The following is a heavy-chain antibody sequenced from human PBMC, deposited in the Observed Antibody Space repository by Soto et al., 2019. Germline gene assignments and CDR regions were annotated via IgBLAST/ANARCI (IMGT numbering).Heavy chain of an antibody. V-gene: IGHV1-8*01. CDR2: MNPNSGNT. Sequence: QVQLVQSGAEVKKPGASVKVSCKTSGYTFTSYDINWVRQATGQGLEWMGWMNPNSGNTGYAQKSPGRVTITRNTSISTAYMELSSLRSEDTAVYYCARGLYYYGSSGPDDAFDIWGQGTMVTVSS. J-gene: IGHJ3*02. CDR3: ARGLYYYGSSGPDDAFDI. CDR1: GYTFTSYD. D-gene: IGHD3-22*01.